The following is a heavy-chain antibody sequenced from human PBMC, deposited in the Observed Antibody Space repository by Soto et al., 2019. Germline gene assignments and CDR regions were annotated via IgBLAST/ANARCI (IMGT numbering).Heavy chain of an antibody. V-gene: IGHV4-38-2*01. CDR1: GYPMSSGHY. Sequence: PXGTLARTCEVSGYPMSSGHYWSWIRQPPGKGLEWIGSIYHTGTTYYNPSLDTRVTMSVDTSKNQFSLRLRSVSAADTAVYYCARISTSGYYYWFDAWGQGNLVTVSS. J-gene: IGHJ5*01. CDR3: ARISTSGYYYWFDA. D-gene: IGHD3-22*01. CDR2: IYHTGTT.